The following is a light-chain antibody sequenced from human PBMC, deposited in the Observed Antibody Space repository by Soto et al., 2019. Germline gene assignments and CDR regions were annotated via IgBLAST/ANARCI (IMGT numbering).Light chain of an antibody. CDR3: QSYDSSLSGYV. Sequence: QSVLTQPPSVAGAAGQRVTVSCTGSSSNIGAGYDVHWYQQLPGTAPKLLIYGNSNRPSGVPDRFSGSKSGTSASLATTGLQAEDEADYYCQSYDSSLSGYVFGTGTKVTVL. CDR2: GNS. V-gene: IGLV1-40*01. CDR1: SSNIGAGYD. J-gene: IGLJ1*01.